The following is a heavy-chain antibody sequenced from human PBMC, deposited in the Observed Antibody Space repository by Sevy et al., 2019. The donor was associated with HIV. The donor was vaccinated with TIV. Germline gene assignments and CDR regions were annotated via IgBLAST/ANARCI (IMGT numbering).Heavy chain of an antibody. V-gene: IGHV3-7*03. CDR3: ARDPGRSGFAS. D-gene: IGHD1-26*01. Sequence: GGSLRLSCAASGFIFNNYWMGGVRQAPGKGLEWVANINQDGSQIYYMDSVKGRFTISRDNAKNSLYLQMNSLRAEDTAVYYCARDPGRSGFASCGQEILVTVSS. CDR2: INQDGSQI. J-gene: IGHJ4*02. CDR1: GFIFNNYW.